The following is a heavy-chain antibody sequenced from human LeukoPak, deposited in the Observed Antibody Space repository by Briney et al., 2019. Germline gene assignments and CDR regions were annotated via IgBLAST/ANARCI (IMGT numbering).Heavy chain of an antibody. J-gene: IGHJ4*02. CDR1: GYTYTNYG. CDR3: ARDPTPSDGDYPPDHFDY. CDR2: INTYNGNT. D-gene: IGHD4-17*01. Sequence: GASVKVSCKASGYTYTNYGINWVRQAPGQGLEWMGWINTYNGNTNYAPKLHGRVTMTTDTPTSTAYMELRSLRFDDTAIYYCARDPTPSDGDYPPDHFDYWGQGTLVTVSS. V-gene: IGHV1-18*01.